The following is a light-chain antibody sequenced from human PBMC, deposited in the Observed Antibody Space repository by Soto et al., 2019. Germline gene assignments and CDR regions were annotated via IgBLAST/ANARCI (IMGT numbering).Light chain of an antibody. CDR3: QQYENLPPYT. Sequence: DIQMTQSPSSLSASVGDRVTITCRASQSISSYLNWYQQKPRKAPKLLIYDASNLETGVPSRFSGSGSGTDFTFTISSLQPEDIATYFCQQYENLPPYTFGQGTKLEIK. CDR1: QSISSY. J-gene: IGKJ2*01. V-gene: IGKV1-33*01. CDR2: DAS.